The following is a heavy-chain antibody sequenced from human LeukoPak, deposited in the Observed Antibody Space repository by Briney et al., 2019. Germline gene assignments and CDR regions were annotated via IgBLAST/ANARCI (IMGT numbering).Heavy chain of an antibody. CDR1: GYTFTSYY. J-gene: IGHJ6*02. CDR3: AREPLPSVLLWFGKTYYGMDV. Sequence: ASVKVSCKASGYTFTSYYMHWVRQAPGQGREWMGIINPSGGSTSYAQKFQGRVTMTRDTSTSTVYMELSSLRSEDTAVYYCAREPLPSVLLWFGKTYYGMDVWGQGTTVTVSS. V-gene: IGHV1-46*01. D-gene: IGHD3-10*01. CDR2: INPSGGST.